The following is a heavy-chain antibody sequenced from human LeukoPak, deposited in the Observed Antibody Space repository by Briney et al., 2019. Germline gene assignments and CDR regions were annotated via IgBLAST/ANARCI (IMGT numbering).Heavy chain of an antibody. CDR3: ARESRYRSSWQEGTSDY. V-gene: IGHV1-2*02. J-gene: IGHJ4*02. CDR2: INPNSGGT. Sequence: ASVKVSCKASGYTFTGYYMHWVRQAPGQGLEWMGWINPNSGGTNYAQNFQGRVTMTRDTSISTAYMELSRLRSDDTAVYYCARESRYRSSWQEGTSDYWGQGTLVTVSS. CDR1: GYTFTGYY. D-gene: IGHD6-13*01.